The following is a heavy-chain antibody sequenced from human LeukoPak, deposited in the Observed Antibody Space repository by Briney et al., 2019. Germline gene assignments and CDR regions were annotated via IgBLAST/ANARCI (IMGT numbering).Heavy chain of an antibody. CDR1: GYTFTSYY. CDR2: INPSGGST. CDR3: AREVTEHYYDSSGYYPFDY. D-gene: IGHD3-22*01. J-gene: IGHJ4*02. V-gene: IGHV1-46*01. Sequence: ASVKVSCKASGYTFTSYYMHWVRQAPGQGLEWMGIINPSGGSTSYAQKFQGRVTVTRDTSTSTVYMELSSLRSEDTAVYYCAREVTEHYYDSSGYYPFDYWGQGTLVTVSS.